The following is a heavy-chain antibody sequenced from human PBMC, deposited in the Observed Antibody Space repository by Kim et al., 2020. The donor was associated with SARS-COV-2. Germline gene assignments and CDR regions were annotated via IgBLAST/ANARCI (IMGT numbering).Heavy chain of an antibody. Sequence: GGSLRLSCAASGFTFSSYGMHWVRQAPGKGLEWVAVIWYDGSNKYYADSVKGRFTISRDNSKNTLYLQMNSLRADDTAVYYCARGINRASGDGLMFDTWGQGTLVTVSS. D-gene: IGHD5-12*01. CDR3: ARGINRASGDGLMFDT. J-gene: IGHJ5*02. CDR2: IWYDGSNK. CDR1: GFTFSSYG. V-gene: IGHV3-33*01.